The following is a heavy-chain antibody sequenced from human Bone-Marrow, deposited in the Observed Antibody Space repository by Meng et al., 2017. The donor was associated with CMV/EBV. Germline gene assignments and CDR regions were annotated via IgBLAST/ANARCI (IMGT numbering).Heavy chain of an antibody. CDR1: GFTFSSYA. D-gene: IGHD3-3*01. J-gene: IGHJ6*02. Sequence: GGSLRLSCAASGFTFSSYAMHWVRQAPGKGLEWVAVISYDGSNKYYADSVKGRFTISRDNSKNTLYLQMNSLRAEDTAVYYCAREGLYDFWSGYSMDYYYGMDVWGQGTMVTVSS. V-gene: IGHV3-30*04. CDR3: AREGLYDFWSGYSMDYYYGMDV. CDR2: ISYDGSNK.